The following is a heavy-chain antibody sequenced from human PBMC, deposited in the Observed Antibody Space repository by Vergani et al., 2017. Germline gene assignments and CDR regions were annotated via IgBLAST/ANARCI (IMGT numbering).Heavy chain of an antibody. D-gene: IGHD2-2*02. Sequence: QVQLVESGGGVVQPGRSLRLSCAASGFTFSSYAMHWVRQAPGKGLEWVAVISYDGSNKYYADSVKGRFTISRDNSKNTLYLQMNSLRAEDTAVYYCARDESSLYIFAYWGQGTLVTVSS. CDR3: ARDESSLYIFAY. J-gene: IGHJ4*02. V-gene: IGHV3-30-3*01. CDR2: ISYDGSNK. CDR1: GFTFSSYA.